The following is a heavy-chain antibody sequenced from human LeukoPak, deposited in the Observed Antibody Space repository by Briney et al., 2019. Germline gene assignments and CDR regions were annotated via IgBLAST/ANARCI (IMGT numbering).Heavy chain of an antibody. J-gene: IGHJ1*01. Sequence: GGSLRLSCAASGFTFSSYWMSWIRQAPGRGLEWVANINQLGNEKNYVDSVNGRFTISRNNVDDSLYLEMNSLRVEDTAVYYCGRDRVVPADTFYWGQGVLVTVSS. D-gene: IGHD2-2*01. CDR1: GFTFSSYW. V-gene: IGHV3-7*01. CDR3: GRDRVVPADTFY. CDR2: INQLGNEK.